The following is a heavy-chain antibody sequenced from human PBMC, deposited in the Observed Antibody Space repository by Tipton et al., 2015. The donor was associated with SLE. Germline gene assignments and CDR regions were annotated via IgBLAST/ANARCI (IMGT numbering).Heavy chain of an antibody. Sequence: QLVQSGGGLVQPGGSLRLSCAASGFTFSSYAMHWVRQAPGKGLEYVSAISSNGGSTYYADSVKGRFTISRDNSKNTLYLQMSSLRAEDTAVYYCVKDGRTSIAARASDAFDIWGQGTMVTVSS. D-gene: IGHD6-6*01. V-gene: IGHV3-64D*06. CDR2: ISSNGGST. CDR3: VKDGRTSIAARASDAFDI. CDR1: GFTFSSYA. J-gene: IGHJ3*02.